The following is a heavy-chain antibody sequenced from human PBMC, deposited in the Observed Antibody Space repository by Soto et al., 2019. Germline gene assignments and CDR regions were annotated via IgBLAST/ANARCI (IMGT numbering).Heavy chain of an antibody. J-gene: IGHJ4*02. V-gene: IGHV3-7*03. D-gene: IGHD7-27*01. Sequence: GGSLRLSCAASGFTFSSYWMSWVRQAPGKGLEWVANIKHDGSEKYYVDSVKGRFTISRDNAKNSLYLQMNSLRAEDKAVYYCAREWAFLLSWGTYYFDYWGQGTLVTVSS. CDR1: GFTFSSYW. CDR2: IKHDGSEK. CDR3: AREWAFLLSWGTYYFDY.